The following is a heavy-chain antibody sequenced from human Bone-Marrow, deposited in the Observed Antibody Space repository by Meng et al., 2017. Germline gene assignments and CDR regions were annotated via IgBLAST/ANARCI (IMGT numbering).Heavy chain of an antibody. D-gene: IGHD1-14*01. CDR2: IYPGDSDT. V-gene: IGHV5-51*01. CDR3: ARGPGDAFDI. J-gene: IGHJ3*02. Sequence: KVSCKGSGYSFTSYWIGWVRQMPGKGLEWMGIIYPGDSDTRYSPSFQGQVTISADKSISTAYLQWSSLRSEDTAVYYCARGPGDAFDIWGQGTMVTVSS. CDR1: GYSFTSYW.